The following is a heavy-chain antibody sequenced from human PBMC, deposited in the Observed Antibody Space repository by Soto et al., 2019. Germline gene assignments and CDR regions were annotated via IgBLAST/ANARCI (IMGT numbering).Heavy chain of an antibody. V-gene: IGHV4-31*03. CDR2: IVYTGST. Sequence: PSETLSLTCTVSGSFINSGGYYWSWIRQHPGKGLEWIGHIVYTGSTSYNPSLESRVTMSVDTSKNHFSLILSSVTAADTAVYYCARGTGNRADDYWGQGTLVTVS. J-gene: IGHJ4*02. CDR1: GSFINSGGYY. CDR3: ARGTGNRADDY.